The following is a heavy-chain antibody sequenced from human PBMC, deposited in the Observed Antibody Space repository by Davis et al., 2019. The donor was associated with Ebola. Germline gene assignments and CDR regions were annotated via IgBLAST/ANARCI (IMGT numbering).Heavy chain of an antibody. V-gene: IGHV3-7*03. D-gene: IGHD2-2*01. CDR3: GRGLVVPRHDYYYGMDV. CDR2: MKQDGSEK. CDR1: GFTFSSHW. Sequence: GESLKISCAASGFTFSSHWMSWVRQAPGKGPEWVANMKQDGSEKYYVDSVKGRFPISRDNAKNSLYLPMNSLRAEDTAVYYCGRGLVVPRHDYYYGMDVWGQGTTVTVSS. J-gene: IGHJ6*02.